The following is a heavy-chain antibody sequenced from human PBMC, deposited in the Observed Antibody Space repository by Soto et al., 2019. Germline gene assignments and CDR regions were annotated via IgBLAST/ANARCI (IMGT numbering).Heavy chain of an antibody. CDR3: ARAREPEYSSSIFFDY. CDR2: IYSGGST. J-gene: IGHJ4*02. D-gene: IGHD6-6*01. V-gene: IGHV3-53*01. CDR1: GLTVSRTQ. Sequence: GSLRLSCAVSGLTVSRTQMSWVRQAPGKGLRWVSVIYSGGSTYYANAVKGRFTISRDISENTVYLELDKLTVDDTAVYYCARAREPEYSSSIFFDYWGRGTLVTVSS.